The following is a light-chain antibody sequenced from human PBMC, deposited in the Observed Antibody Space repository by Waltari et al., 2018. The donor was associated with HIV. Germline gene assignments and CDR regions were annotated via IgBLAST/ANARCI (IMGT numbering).Light chain of an antibody. V-gene: IGKV2-30*01. CDR1: ESLIFSDGNTY. Sequence: DVVMTQSPLSLSVTLGQSASISCTSSESLIFSDGNTYLNWLQQSPGQSPRRLIDKVSIRDSGVPDRFSGSGSGPDFTLRISKVEAEDVGINYCMQTTRWPWTVGQGPRMEI. CDR3: MQTTRWPWT. J-gene: IGKJ1*01. CDR2: KVS.